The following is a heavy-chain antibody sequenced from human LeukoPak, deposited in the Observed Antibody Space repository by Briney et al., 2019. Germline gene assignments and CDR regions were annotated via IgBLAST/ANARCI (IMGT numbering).Heavy chain of an antibody. CDR1: GGSISSYY. J-gene: IGHJ6*03. CDR3: ARERPHYYGSGSYYGDYYYYYYMDV. D-gene: IGHD3-10*01. CDR2: IYYSGST. Sequence: KPSETLSLTCTVPGGSISSYYWSWIRKPPGKGLEWIGSIYYSGSTNYNPSLRSGVTISVDTSKNQFSLKLSSVTAADTAVYYCARERPHYYGSGSYYGDYYYYYYMDVWGKGTTVTVSS. V-gene: IGHV4-59*01.